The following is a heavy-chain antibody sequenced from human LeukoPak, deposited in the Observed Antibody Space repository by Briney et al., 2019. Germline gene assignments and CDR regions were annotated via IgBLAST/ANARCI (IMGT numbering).Heavy chain of an antibody. V-gene: IGHV1-2*02. CDR1: GYTFTSYS. CDR2: INPNSGGT. CDR3: ASGGEIRNNWFDP. J-gene: IGHJ5*02. D-gene: IGHD3-10*01. Sequence: ASVKVSCKASGYTFTSYSMNWVRQAPGQGLEWMGWINPNSGGTYYAQKFQGRVTMTRDTSISTAYMELSRLRSDDTAVYYCASGGEIRNNWFDPWGQGTLVTVSS.